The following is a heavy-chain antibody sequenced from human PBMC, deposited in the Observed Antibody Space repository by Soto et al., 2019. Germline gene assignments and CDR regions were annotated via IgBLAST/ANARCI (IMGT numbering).Heavy chain of an antibody. CDR3: ASGHYDFWSGHPGPLAY. V-gene: IGHV1-18*01. CDR2: ISAYNGNT. D-gene: IGHD3-3*01. CDR1: GYTFTSYG. J-gene: IGHJ4*02. Sequence: ASVKVSCKASGYTFTSYGISWVRQAPGQGLEWMGWISAYNGNTNYAQKLQGRATMTTDTSTSTAYMELRSLRSDDTAVYYCASGHYDFWSGHPGPLAYWGQGTLVTVSS.